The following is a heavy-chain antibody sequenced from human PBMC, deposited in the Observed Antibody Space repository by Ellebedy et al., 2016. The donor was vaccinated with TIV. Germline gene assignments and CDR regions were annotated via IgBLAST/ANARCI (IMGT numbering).Heavy chain of an antibody. CDR3: AKGGYCSSTSCVKGAFDI. D-gene: IGHD2-2*01. Sequence: GESLKISCAASGFTFSSYAMSWVRQAPGKGLEWVSGVSGSDGSTYYADSVKGRFTISRDNSKNTLYLQMNSLRAEDTAVYFCAKGGYCSSTSCVKGAFDIWGQGTMVTDSS. V-gene: IGHV3-23*01. CDR1: GFTFSSYA. J-gene: IGHJ3*02. CDR2: VSGSDGST.